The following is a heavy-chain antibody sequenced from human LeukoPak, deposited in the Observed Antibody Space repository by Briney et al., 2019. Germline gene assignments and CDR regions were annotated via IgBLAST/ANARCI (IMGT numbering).Heavy chain of an antibody. J-gene: IGHJ4*02. CDR3: AKDHYYGSGSYYNPPFDY. Sequence: SETLSLTCTVSGGSISSSSYYWGWIRQPPGKGLEWIGSIYYTGSTYYNPSLKSRVTISVDTSKNQFSLKLSSVTAADTAVYYCAKDHYYGSGSYYNPPFDYWGQGTLVTVSS. CDR1: GGSISSSSYY. V-gene: IGHV4-39*07. D-gene: IGHD3-10*01. CDR2: IYYTGST.